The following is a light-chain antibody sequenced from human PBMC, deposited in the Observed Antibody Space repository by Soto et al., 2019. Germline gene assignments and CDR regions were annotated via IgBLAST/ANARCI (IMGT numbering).Light chain of an antibody. V-gene: IGKV3-11*01. Sequence: EIVITQSPATLSFSPRERXTPXXXXIQSVSNNYLAWYQQKPGQAPRLLIYDASNRATGIPARFSGSGSGTDFTLTISSLEPEDFAVYYCQQRSNWPPITFGQGTRLEIK. CDR2: DAS. CDR1: QSVSNNY. CDR3: QQRSNWPPIT. J-gene: IGKJ5*01.